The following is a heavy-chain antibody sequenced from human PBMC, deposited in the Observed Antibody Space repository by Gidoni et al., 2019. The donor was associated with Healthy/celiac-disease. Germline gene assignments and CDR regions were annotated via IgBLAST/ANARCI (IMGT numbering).Heavy chain of an antibody. CDR2: INPNSGGT. D-gene: IGHD3-3*01. J-gene: IGHJ1*01. V-gene: IGHV1-2*04. CDR1: GYTFTGYY. Sequence: QVQLVQSGAAEKKPGASVKVSCKASGYTFTGYYMHWVRQAPGQGLEGMGWINPNSGGTNYAQKFQGWVTMTRDTSISTAYMELSRLRSDDTAVYYCARGIRADFWSGSPVYFQHWGQGTLVTVSS. CDR3: ARGIRADFWSGSPVYFQH.